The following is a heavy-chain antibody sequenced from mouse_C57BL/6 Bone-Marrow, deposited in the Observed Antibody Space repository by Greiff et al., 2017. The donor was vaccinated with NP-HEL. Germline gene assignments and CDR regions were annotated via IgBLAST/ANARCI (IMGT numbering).Heavy chain of an antibody. Sequence: EVQLQQSVAELVRPGASVKLSCTASGFNIKNTYMHWVKQRPEQGLEWIGRIDPANGNTKYAPKFQGKATITADTSSNTAYLQLSSLTSEDTAIYYCARYYGSSYVGGYYAMDYWGQGTSVTVSS. V-gene: IGHV14-3*01. D-gene: IGHD1-1*01. CDR1: GFNIKNTY. CDR3: ARYYGSSYVGGYYAMDY. J-gene: IGHJ4*01. CDR2: IDPANGNT.